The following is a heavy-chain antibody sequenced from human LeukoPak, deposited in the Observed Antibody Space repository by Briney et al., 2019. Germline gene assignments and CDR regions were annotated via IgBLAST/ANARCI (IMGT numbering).Heavy chain of an antibody. CDR2: ISWNSGSI. D-gene: IGHD6-19*01. Sequence: GGSLRLSCAASGFTFSSYGMHWVRQAPGKGLEWVSGISWNSGSIGYADSVKGRFTISRDNAKNSLYLQMNSLRAEDTALYYCAKDMAGGIAVAGTGFDYWGQGTLVTVSS. J-gene: IGHJ4*02. CDR1: GFTFSSYG. V-gene: IGHV3-9*01. CDR3: AKDMAGGIAVAGTGFDY.